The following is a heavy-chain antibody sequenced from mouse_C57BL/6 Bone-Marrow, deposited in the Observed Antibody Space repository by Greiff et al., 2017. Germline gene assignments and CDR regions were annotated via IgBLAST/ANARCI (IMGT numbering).Heavy chain of an antibody. Sequence: QVQLKESGAELARPGASVKLSCKASGYTFTSYGISWVKQRTGQGLEWIGEIYPRSGNTYYNEKFKGKATLTADKSSSTAYMELRSLTSEDSAVYFCARDDYYGSPYAMDYWGQGTSVTVSS. J-gene: IGHJ4*01. D-gene: IGHD1-1*01. CDR1: GYTFTSYG. CDR2: IYPRSGNT. CDR3: ARDDYYGSPYAMDY. V-gene: IGHV1-81*01.